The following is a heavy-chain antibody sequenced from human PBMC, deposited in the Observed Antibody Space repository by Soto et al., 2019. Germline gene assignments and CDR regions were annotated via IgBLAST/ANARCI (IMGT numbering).Heavy chain of an antibody. CDR3: ARDRRDFWSGYPPYYGMDV. CDR1: GFTFSDYY. V-gene: IGHV3-11*01. J-gene: IGHJ6*02. Sequence: GGSLRLSCAASGFTFSDYYMSWIRQAPGKGLEWVSYIISSGSTIYYADSVKGRFTISRDNAKNSLYLQMNSLRAEDTAVYYCARDRRDFWSGYPPYYGMDVWGQGTTVTVS. CDR2: IISSGSTI. D-gene: IGHD3-3*01.